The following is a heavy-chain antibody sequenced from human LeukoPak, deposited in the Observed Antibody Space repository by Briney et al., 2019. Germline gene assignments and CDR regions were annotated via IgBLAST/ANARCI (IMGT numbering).Heavy chain of an antibody. J-gene: IGHJ5*02. Sequence: GGSLRLSCAASGFTFSSYSMNWVRQAPGKGLEWVSYISTTGTTTYYADSVKGRFTISSDNAKSSLYLQMNSLRAEDTAVYYCARGPPLFDPWGQGTLVTVS. V-gene: IGHV3-48*01. CDR1: GFTFSSYS. CDR2: ISTTGTTT. CDR3: ARGPPLFDP.